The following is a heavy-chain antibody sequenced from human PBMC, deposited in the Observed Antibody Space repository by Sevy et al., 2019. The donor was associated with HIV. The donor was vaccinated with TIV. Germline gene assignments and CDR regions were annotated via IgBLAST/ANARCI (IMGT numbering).Heavy chain of an antibody. CDR3: ARSSHVSGSYTNDY. V-gene: IGHV1-2*02. J-gene: IGHJ4*02. CDR1: GYTFTDYY. Sequence: ASVKVSCRASGYTFTDYYLHWVRQAPGQGLEWMGWINPNNGGTEYAQRFQGRVAMTRETSISTVYMELSRLRSDDTAVYYWARSSHVSGSYTNDYWGQGTLVTVSS. D-gene: IGHD3-10*01. CDR2: INPNNGGT.